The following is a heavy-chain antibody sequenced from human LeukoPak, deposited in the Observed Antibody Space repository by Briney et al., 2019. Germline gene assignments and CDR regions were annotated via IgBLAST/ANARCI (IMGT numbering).Heavy chain of an antibody. Sequence: GGSLRLSCAASGFTFSSYEMNWVRQAPGKGLEWVSYISSSGSTIYYADSVKGRFTISRDNANNSLYLQMNSLRAEDTAVYYCARGAHGVVTSFDYWGQGTLVTVSS. CDR1: GFTFSSYE. CDR2: ISSSGSTI. CDR3: ARGAHGVVTSFDY. J-gene: IGHJ4*02. D-gene: IGHD3-3*01. V-gene: IGHV3-48*03.